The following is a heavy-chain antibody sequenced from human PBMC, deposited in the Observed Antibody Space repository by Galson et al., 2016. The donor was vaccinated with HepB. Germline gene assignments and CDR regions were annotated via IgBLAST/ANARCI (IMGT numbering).Heavy chain of an antibody. CDR3: AGREAATPYGMDV. CDR1: EYSFTTYW. Sequence: QSGAEVKKPGESLKISCKGSEYSFTTYWIAWVRQMPGKGLEWMGTIYPGDSDTKYSPSFQGQVTISADKSISTAYLPWSSLKASDTAMYYCAGREAATPYGMDVWGQGTTVIVSS. J-gene: IGHJ6*02. V-gene: IGHV5-51*01. D-gene: IGHD6-13*01. CDR2: IYPGDSDT.